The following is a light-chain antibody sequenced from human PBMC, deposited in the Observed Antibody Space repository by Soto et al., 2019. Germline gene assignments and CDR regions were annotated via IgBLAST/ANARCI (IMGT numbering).Light chain of an antibody. Sequence: QSVLTQLPSASLSPIRSVTISSPGTSSNVGGYTYVSWYQQPPRKAPRLMIYEVSKRPSGLPNRFSGSKSGNTAPLTVTRLEAEDEDDYYCISYAGSNLVYVDGTGTMVTVL. CDR2: EVS. CDR3: ISYAGSNLVYV. V-gene: IGLV2-8*01. CDR1: SSNVGGYTY. J-gene: IGLJ1*01.